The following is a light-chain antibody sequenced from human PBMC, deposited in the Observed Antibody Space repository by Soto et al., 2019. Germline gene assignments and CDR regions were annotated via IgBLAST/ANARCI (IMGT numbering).Light chain of an antibody. V-gene: IGLV2-8*01. CDR1: SSDVGCYHV. Sequence: QSVLTQPPSASGPLGQSVTISCTGTSSDVGCYHVVSWYQQHPGKAPKLLIFESYKRPSGVPDRFSGSKSGNTASLTVSGLQAEDEATYHCSSYAGTKNFVVFGGGTQLTVL. CDR2: ESY. CDR3: SSYAGTKNFVV. J-gene: IGLJ7*01.